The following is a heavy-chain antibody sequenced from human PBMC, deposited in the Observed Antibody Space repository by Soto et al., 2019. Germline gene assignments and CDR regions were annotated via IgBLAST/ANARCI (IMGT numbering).Heavy chain of an antibody. CDR1: GGSISSRSYH. J-gene: IGHJ4*02. D-gene: IGHD6-19*01. CDR2: LYYTGAT. Sequence: QVQLQESGPGLVKPSETLSLTCTVSGGSISSRSYHWAWIRQPPGKALEWIGNLYYTGATYYNPSLNIRVTMSIDTSKNQFSRNPTSVTAADTAVYYCARLPSGPDSGWDWAFDYWGQGTLVTVSS. CDR3: ARLPSGPDSGWDWAFDY. V-gene: IGHV4-39*01.